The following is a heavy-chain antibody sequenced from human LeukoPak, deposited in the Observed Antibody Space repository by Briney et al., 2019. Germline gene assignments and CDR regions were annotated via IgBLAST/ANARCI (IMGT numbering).Heavy chain of an antibody. V-gene: IGHV3-23*01. CDR3: VLRGGATDY. J-gene: IGHJ4*02. Sequence: PGGSLRLSCAASGFTFSSFVLNWVSQAPGKGMEWVSTISGSGGTTYYADSVKGRFTISRDNSMNTLYLQMNSLRAEDTAVYYCVLRGGATDYWGQGTLVTVSS. CDR1: GFTFSSFV. D-gene: IGHD3-16*01. CDR2: ISGSGGTT.